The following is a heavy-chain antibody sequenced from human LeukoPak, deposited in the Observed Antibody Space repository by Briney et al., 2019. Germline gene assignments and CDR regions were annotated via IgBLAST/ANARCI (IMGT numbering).Heavy chain of an antibody. CDR2: INHSGST. V-gene: IGHV4-34*01. CDR1: GGSFSGDY. CDR3: ARGVCSGGGCYGLFNY. D-gene: IGHD2-15*01. Sequence: SETLSLTCAVYGGSFSGDYWSWIRQPPGKGLECIGEINHSGSTNYNPSLKSRVTISVDTSKNQFSLKLSSVTAADTAVYYCARGVCSGGGCYGLFNYWGQGTLVTVSS. J-gene: IGHJ4*02.